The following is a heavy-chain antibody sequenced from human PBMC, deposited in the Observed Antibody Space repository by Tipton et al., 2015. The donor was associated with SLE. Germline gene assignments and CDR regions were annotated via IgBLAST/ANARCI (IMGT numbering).Heavy chain of an antibody. V-gene: IGHV4-61*02. CDR2: IYTSGNT. Sequence: PGLVKPSQTLSLTCTVSGGSISSTNYFWTWIRQPAGKGLEWIGRIYTSGNTNYNPSLQSRVTISIDPSKNQFSLRLTSLTAADTAVYYCARVVYSFSDAFDIWGQGTLVTVSS. J-gene: IGHJ3*02. D-gene: IGHD6-13*01. CDR3: ARVVYSFSDAFDI. CDR1: GGSISSTNYF.